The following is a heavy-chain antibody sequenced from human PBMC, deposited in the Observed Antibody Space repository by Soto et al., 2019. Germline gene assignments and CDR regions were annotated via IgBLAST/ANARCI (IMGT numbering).Heavy chain of an antibody. CDR2: SYYSGST. V-gene: IGHV4-31*03. J-gene: IGHJ6*02. D-gene: IGHD2-15*01. CDR1: GCSKSSGGYY. Sequence: PYHTLLRTFTLSGCSKSSGGYYCNWNRQHPGKGLEWIGYSYYSGSTYFNPSLKSRVTISVDTSKNQFSLKLSSVTAADTAVYYCARSQYCSGGSCYSHYYGMDVWGQGTTVT. CDR3: ARSQYCSGGSCYSHYYGMDV.